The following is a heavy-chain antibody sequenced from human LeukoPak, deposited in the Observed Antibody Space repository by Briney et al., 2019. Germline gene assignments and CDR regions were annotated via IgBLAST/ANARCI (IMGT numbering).Heavy chain of an antibody. CDR3: ARGDHVKYQLRVFDY. V-gene: IGHV4-34*01. D-gene: IGHD2-2*01. J-gene: IGHJ4*02. CDR2: INHSGST. CDR1: GGSFSGYY. Sequence: PSETLSLTCAVYGGSFSGYYWSWIRQPPGKGLEWIGEINHSGSTNCNPSLKSRVTISVDTSKNQFSLKLGSVTAADTAVYYCARGDHVKYQLRVFDYWGQGTLVTVSS.